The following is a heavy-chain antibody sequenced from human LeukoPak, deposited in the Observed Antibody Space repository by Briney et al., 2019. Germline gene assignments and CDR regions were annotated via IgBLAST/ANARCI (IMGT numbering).Heavy chain of an antibody. D-gene: IGHD2-15*01. V-gene: IGHV3-21*06. CDR3: ARDEVTVASSPSYWFFAL. CDR2: ISGSSTYI. Sequence: PGGSLRLSCAASGFTFSSYTMNWVRQAPGKGLEWVSSISGSSTYIFSADSMKGRFTISRDNAKNSLYPQINSLRAEDTAIYYCARDEVTVASSPSYWFFALWGRGTLVTVSS. CDR1: GFTFSSYT. J-gene: IGHJ2*01.